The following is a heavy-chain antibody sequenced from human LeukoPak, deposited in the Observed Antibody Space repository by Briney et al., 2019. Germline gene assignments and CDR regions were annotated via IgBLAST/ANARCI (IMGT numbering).Heavy chain of an antibody. CDR1: GESFSGYY. Sequence: PSETLSLTCTAYGESFSGYYWTWIRQPPGKGLEWIGEISQSGSTNYNPSLKSRVTMSVDTSKNQFSLKLSSVTAADTAVYYCARRSPARRGYYGSGSYRYWGQGTLVTVSS. V-gene: IGHV4-34*01. CDR3: ARRSPARRGYYGSGSYRY. CDR2: ISQSGST. D-gene: IGHD3-10*01. J-gene: IGHJ4*02.